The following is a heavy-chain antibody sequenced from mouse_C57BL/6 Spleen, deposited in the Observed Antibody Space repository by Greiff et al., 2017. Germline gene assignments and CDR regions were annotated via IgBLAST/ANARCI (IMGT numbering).Heavy chain of an antibody. V-gene: IGHV1-61*01. J-gene: IGHJ2*01. CDR3: ARGYYLDY. Sequence: QVQLQQPGAELVRPGSSVKLSCKASGYTFTNYWMDWVKQRPGQGLEWIGNIYPSDSVTNYNQKFKDKATLTVDKSSSTAYRQLRSLTSEDSAVYYCARGYYLDYWGQGTTL. CDR1: GYTFTNYW. CDR2: IYPSDSVT.